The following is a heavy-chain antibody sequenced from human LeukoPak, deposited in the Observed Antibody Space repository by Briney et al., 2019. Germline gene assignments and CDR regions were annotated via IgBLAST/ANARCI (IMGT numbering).Heavy chain of an antibody. Sequence: ASVKVSCKASGYTFTGYYMHWVRQAPGQGLEWMGWINPNSGGTNYTQKFQGWVTMTRDTSISTAYMELSRLRSDDTAVYYCARAGTVEMTPLDYWGQGTLVTVSS. CDR3: ARAGTVEMTPLDY. V-gene: IGHV1-2*04. D-gene: IGHD5-24*01. CDR1: GYTFTGYY. J-gene: IGHJ4*02. CDR2: INPNSGGT.